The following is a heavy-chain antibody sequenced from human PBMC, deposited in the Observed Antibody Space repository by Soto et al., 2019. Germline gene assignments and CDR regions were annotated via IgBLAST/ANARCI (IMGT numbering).Heavy chain of an antibody. J-gene: IGHJ6*02. Sequence: QVQMVQSGAEVKKPGSSLKVSCKASGGTFSGYGISWVRQAPGQGLEWMGGIIPIFGTTNYAPNFRDRVTISADEARSTVYMDLSSLRTDDTAVYYCARGRVKAHFYYGMDVWGQGTAVTVSS. D-gene: IGHD6-13*01. CDR2: IIPIFGTT. CDR1: GGTFSGYG. CDR3: ARGRVKAHFYYGMDV. V-gene: IGHV1-69*01.